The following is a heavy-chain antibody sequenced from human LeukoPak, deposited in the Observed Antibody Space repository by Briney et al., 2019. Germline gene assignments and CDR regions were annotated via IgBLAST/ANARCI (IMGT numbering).Heavy chain of an antibody. V-gene: IGHV4-4*07. CDR1: GGSISGYY. CDR3: ARDFEVCSGGNCYPTIDY. J-gene: IGHJ4*02. D-gene: IGHD2-15*01. CDR2: IYTSGST. Sequence: SETLSLNCTVSGGSISGYYWSWIRQPASKRLEYIGRIYTSGSTIYNPSLKSRVAMSVDTSKNQFSLKLISVTTADTAVYYCARDFEVCSGGNCYPTIDYWGQGTLVTVSS.